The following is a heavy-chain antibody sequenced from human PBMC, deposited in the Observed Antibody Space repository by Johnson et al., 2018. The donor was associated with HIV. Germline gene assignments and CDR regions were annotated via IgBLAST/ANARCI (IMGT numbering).Heavy chain of an antibody. J-gene: IGHJ3*02. V-gene: IGHV3-30*04. Sequence: QVQLVESGGGVVQPGRSLRLSCAASGFTFSSYAMHWVRQAPGKGLEWVAVISYDGSNKYYADSVKGRFTISRDNSKNTLYLQMNSLKTEDTAVYYCTTDGEDYGDDRNAFDIGGQGTMVTVAS. CDR2: ISYDGSNK. CDR3: TTDGEDYGDDRNAFDI. D-gene: IGHD4-17*01. CDR1: GFTFSSYA.